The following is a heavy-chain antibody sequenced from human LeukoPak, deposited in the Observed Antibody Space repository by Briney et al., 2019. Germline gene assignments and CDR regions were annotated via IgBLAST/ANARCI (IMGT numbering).Heavy chain of an antibody. D-gene: IGHD2-2*01. CDR1: VYSLSTFG. J-gene: IGHJ4*02. CDR2: TSGHNGDT. CDR3: ARGCSSISCYVGFYN. V-gene: IGHV1-18*01. Sequence: ASVRVSCKASVYSLSTFGINWVRQAPGKGLEWMGWTSGHNGDTNYAQNVQGRVTMTTDTSTSTAYMELRSLKSDDTAIYYCARGCSSISCYVGFYNCGQGTLVTVSS.